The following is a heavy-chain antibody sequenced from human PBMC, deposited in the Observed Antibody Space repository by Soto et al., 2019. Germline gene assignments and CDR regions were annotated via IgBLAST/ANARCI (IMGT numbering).Heavy chain of an antibody. V-gene: IGHV4-39*01. CDR3: ARSVWGSYRYPYYFDY. J-gene: IGHJ4*02. D-gene: IGHD3-16*02. CDR2: IYYSGST. Sequence: QLQLQESGPGLVKPSETLSLTCTVSGGSISSSSYYWGWIRQPPRKGLEWIGSIYYSGSTYYNPSLKSRVTISVDTSKNQFSLKLSSVTAADTAVYYCARSVWGSYRYPYYFDYWGQGTLVTVSS. CDR1: GGSISSSSYY.